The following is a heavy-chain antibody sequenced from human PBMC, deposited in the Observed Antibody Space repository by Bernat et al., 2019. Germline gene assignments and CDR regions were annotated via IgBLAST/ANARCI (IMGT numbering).Heavy chain of an antibody. V-gene: IGHV3-30*01. CDR1: GFTFSSYA. J-gene: IGHJ4*02. CDR2: ISYDGSNK. CDR3: ASRDPIDY. Sequence: QVQLVESGGGVVQPGRSLRLSCAASGFTFSSYAMHWVRQAPGKGLEWVAVISYDGSNKYYADSVKGRFTISRDNSKNTLYLQMNSLRDEDTAVYYCASRDPIDYWGQGTLVTVSS.